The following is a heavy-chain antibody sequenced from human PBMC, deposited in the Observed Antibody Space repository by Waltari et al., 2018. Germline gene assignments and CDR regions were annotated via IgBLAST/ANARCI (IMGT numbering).Heavy chain of an antibody. CDR1: GGSIRPSTYY. CDR2: IFYSGRA. J-gene: IGHJ5*02. CDR3: ARSGGGSSPFIWFDP. V-gene: IGHV4-39*01. Sequence: QLQLQESGPGLVKPSETLSLTCTVSGGSIRPSTYYWGWIRQPPGKGLEWIGSIFYSGRADYNPSSKSRVTISVDTSKNQFSLKLSSVIAADTAVFYCARSGGGSSPFIWFDPWGQGTLVTVSS. D-gene: IGHD6-13*01.